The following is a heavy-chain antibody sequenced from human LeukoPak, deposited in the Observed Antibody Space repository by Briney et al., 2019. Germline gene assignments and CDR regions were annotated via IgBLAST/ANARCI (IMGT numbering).Heavy chain of an antibody. J-gene: IGHJ4*02. CDR2: INHSGNT. D-gene: IGHD5-12*01. V-gene: IGHV4-34*01. Sequence: PSETLSLTCAVYGETFSGFYWSWIRQSPGKGLEWIGEINHSGNTNYNPSLESRVSVSVDTSKNQFSLTMRSVTAADTAVYYCARNRETVAIDYWGQGTPVTVSS. CDR3: ARNRETVAIDY. CDR1: GETFSGFY.